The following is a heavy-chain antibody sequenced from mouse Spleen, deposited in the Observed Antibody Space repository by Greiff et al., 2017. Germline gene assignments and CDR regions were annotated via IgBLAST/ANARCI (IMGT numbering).Heavy chain of an antibody. CDR3: ARERITTKGAMDY. CDR1: GYSITSDYA. D-gene: IGHD1-1*01. V-gene: IGHV3-2*02. J-gene: IGHJ4*01. CDR2: ISYSGST. Sequence: EVQLQQSGPGLVKPSQSLSLTCTVTGYSITSDYAWNWIRQFPGNKLEWMGYISYSGSTSYNPSLKSRISITRDTSKNQFFLQLNSVTTEDTATYYCARERITTKGAMDYWGQGTSVTVSS.